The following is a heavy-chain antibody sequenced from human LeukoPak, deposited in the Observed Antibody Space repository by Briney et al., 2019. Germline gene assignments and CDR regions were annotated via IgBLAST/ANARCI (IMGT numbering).Heavy chain of an antibody. Sequence: ASVKVSCKASGYTFTGYYMHWVRQAPGQGLEWMGWINPNSGGTNYAQKFQGRVTMTRDTSISTAYMELSRLRSDDTAVYYCAREGAYYDSSGYQHAFDIWGQGTMVTVSS. D-gene: IGHD3-22*01. CDR2: INPNSGGT. V-gene: IGHV1-2*02. CDR1: GYTFTGYY. CDR3: AREGAYYDSSGYQHAFDI. J-gene: IGHJ3*02.